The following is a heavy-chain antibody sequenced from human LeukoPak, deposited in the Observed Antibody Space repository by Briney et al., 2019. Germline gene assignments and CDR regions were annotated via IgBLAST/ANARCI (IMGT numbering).Heavy chain of an antibody. V-gene: IGHV4-31*03. CDR1: GGSISSGGYY. Sequence: SETLSLTCTVSGGSISSGGYYWSWIRQHPGKGLEWIGYIYYSGSTYYNPSLKSRVTISVDMSKNQFSLKLSSVTAADTAVYYCASSYGGNPGDFDYWGQGTLVTVSS. CDR3: ASSYGGNPGDFDY. J-gene: IGHJ4*02. D-gene: IGHD4-17*01. CDR2: IYYSGST.